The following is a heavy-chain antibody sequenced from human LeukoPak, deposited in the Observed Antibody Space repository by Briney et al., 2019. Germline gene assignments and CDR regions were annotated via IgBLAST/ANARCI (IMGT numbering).Heavy chain of an antibody. D-gene: IGHD2-2*01. CDR3: ARTLYCSSTTYSFDY. V-gene: IGHV1-69*13. Sequence: SVNVFCLASGGTFSSYAISWVRQASGQGLEWVGGIIPIFGTANYAQKFQGRVTITADESTSTAYMEVSSLRSEDTAVYYCARTLYCSSTTYSFDYWGQGTLVTVSS. CDR2: IIPIFGTA. J-gene: IGHJ4*02. CDR1: GGTFSSYA.